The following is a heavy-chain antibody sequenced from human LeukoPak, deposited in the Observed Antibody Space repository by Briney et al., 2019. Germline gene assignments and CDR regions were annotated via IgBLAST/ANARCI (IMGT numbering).Heavy chain of an antibody. J-gene: IGHJ4*02. CDR1: GFTFRRYG. CDR2: ISGSGGST. Sequence: SGGSLRLSCAASGFTFRRYGMSWVRQAPGKGLEWVSAISGSGGSTYYADSVKGRFTISRDNSKNTLYLQMNSLRAEDTAVYYCANNGDRARILDYWGQGTLVTVSS. CDR3: ANNGDRARILDY. V-gene: IGHV3-23*01. D-gene: IGHD4-17*01.